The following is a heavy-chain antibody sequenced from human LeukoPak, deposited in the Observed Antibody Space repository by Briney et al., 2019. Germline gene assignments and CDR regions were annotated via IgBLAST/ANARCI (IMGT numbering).Heavy chain of an antibody. V-gene: IGHV3-7*01. CDR3: ARESYSGDDWGFDY. CDR1: GFTFSDYW. Sequence: GGSLRLSCAGSGFTFSDYWMTWVRQAPGKGLKWVANIKQDGREKYYVDPVQGRFTISRDNTKNSLYLQMNSLRAEDTAVYYCARESYSGDDWGFDYWGQGILVTISS. CDR2: IKQDGREK. D-gene: IGHD5-12*01. J-gene: IGHJ4*02.